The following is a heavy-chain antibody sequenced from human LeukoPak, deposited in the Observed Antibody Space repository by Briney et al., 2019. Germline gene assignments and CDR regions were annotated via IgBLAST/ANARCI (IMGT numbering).Heavy chain of an antibody. CDR1: GFSFTNA. CDR3: AKHGGDY. CDR2: ISGSGDAT. J-gene: IGHJ4*02. Sequence: SGGSQRLSCAASGFSFTNAMSWVRQAPGKGLEWLSAISGSGDATYYADSVKGRFTISRDNSKKTLYLQMDSLRAEDTAVYYCAKHGGDYWGQGTQVTVSS. V-gene: IGHV3-23*01. D-gene: IGHD3-16*01.